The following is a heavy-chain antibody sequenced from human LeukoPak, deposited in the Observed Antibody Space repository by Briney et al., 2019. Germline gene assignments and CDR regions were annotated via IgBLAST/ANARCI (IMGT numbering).Heavy chain of an antibody. Sequence: GGSLRLSCAASGFTFSSYAMSWVRQAPGKGLEWVSAISGSGGSTYYADSVKGRFTISRDNSKNTLYLQMNSLRAEDTAVYYCAKVNTYYYDSSGYFLEYYFDYWGQGTLVTVSS. CDR2: ISGSGGST. V-gene: IGHV3-23*01. D-gene: IGHD3-22*01. CDR1: GFTFSSYA. CDR3: AKVNTYYYDSSGYFLEYYFDY. J-gene: IGHJ4*02.